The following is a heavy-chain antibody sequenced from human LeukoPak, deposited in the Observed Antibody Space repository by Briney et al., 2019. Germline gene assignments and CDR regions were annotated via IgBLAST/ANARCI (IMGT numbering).Heavy chain of an antibody. D-gene: IGHD4-17*01. V-gene: IGHV3-20*04. CDR2: INWNGGST. J-gene: IGHJ6*03. CDR1: GFTFSSYA. CDR3: AREGRGGDYGDSARYYYYYYMDV. Sequence: GGSLRLSCAASGFTFSSYAMHWVRQAPGKGLEWVSGINWNGGSTGYADSVKGRFTISRDNAKNSLYLQMNSLRAEDTALYYCAREGRGGDYGDSARYYYYYYMDVWGKGTTVTVSS.